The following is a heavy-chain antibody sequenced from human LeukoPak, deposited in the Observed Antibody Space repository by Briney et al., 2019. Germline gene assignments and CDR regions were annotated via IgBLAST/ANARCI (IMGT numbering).Heavy chain of an antibody. Sequence: GGSLRLSCAASGFTVSSNCMSWVRQAPGKGLEWVSVIFNDGLTYYADSVKGRFTISRDNSENTLFLQMNSLTVEDTAVYYCARLHAGDFDDWGQGTLVTVSS. CDR3: ARLHAGDFDD. D-gene: IGHD7-27*01. V-gene: IGHV3-53*01. CDR1: GFTVSSNC. CDR2: IFNDGLT. J-gene: IGHJ4*02.